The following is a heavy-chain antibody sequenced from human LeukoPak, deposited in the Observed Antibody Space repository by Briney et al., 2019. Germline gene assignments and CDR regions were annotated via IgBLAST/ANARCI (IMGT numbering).Heavy chain of an antibody. Sequence: SVKVSCKASGYTFTSYGISWVRQAPGQGLEWMGGIIPIFGTANYAQKFQGRVTITADKSTSTAYMELSSLRSEDTAVYYCATFSPMVRLYYYYYMDVWGKGTTVTVSS. D-gene: IGHD3-10*01. V-gene: IGHV1-69*06. CDR1: GYTFTSYG. CDR2: IIPIFGTA. CDR3: ATFSPMVRLYYYYYMDV. J-gene: IGHJ6*03.